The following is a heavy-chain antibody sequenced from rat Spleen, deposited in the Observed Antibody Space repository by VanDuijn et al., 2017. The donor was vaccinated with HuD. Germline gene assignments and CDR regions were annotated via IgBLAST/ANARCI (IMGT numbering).Heavy chain of an antibody. D-gene: IGHD1-11*01. J-gene: IGHJ3*01. Sequence: EVQLVESGGGLVQPGRSMKLSCAASGFTFSDYYMAWVRQAPKKGLEWVASISYEGSSTYYGDSVKGRFTISRDNAKSTLYLQMNSLRSEDTATYYCARQDYGGYTGFAYWGQGTLVTVSS. V-gene: IGHV5-22*01. CDR1: GFTFSDYY. CDR2: ISYEGSST. CDR3: ARQDYGGYTGFAY.